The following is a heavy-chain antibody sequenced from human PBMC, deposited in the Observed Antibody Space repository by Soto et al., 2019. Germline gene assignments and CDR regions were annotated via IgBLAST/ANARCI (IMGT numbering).Heavy chain of an antibody. J-gene: IGHJ4*02. CDR1: GFTFDDYA. Sequence: GGSLRLSCAASGFTFDDYAMHWVRQAPGKGPEWVSGISWNSGSIGYADSVKGRFTISRDNAKNSLYLQMNSLRAEDTALYYCAKADDILTGPFDYWGQGTLVTVSS. D-gene: IGHD3-9*01. CDR3: AKADDILTGPFDY. CDR2: ISWNSGSI. V-gene: IGHV3-9*01.